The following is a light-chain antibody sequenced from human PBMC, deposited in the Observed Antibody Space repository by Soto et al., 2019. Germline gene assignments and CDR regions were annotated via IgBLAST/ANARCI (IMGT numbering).Light chain of an antibody. V-gene: IGLV3-1*01. CDR3: QAWDSSSWV. Sequence: SYELTQPPSVSVSPGQTASITCSGDKLGEKYACWYQQKPGQSPVLVMYQDSKRPSGIPERFSGSMSGNTATLTISGTQAMDEGDYYCQAWDSSSWVFGGGTKVTVL. CDR1: KLGEKY. J-gene: IGLJ3*02. CDR2: QDS.